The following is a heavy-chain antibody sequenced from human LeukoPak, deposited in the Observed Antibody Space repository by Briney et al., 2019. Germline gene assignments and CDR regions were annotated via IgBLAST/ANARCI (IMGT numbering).Heavy chain of an antibody. CDR2: IVVGSGST. D-gene: IGHD3-22*01. J-gene: IGHJ3*01. V-gene: IGHV1-58*02. CDR1: GFAFSTST. Sequence: SVTVSCKASGFAFSTSTIQWVRQARGQRLEWMGWIVVGSGSTNSAQKFQERVTITRDMSTSTAYMELSSLRSDDTAVYYCAAEWFDGFDVWGLGTLVTVSS. CDR3: AAEWFDGFDV.